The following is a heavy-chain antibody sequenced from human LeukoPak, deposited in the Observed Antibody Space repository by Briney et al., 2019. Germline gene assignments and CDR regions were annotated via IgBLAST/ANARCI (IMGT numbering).Heavy chain of an antibody. CDR3: ARGGSNYAYDFDY. CDR2: ISSSSIYI. Sequence: GGSLRLSCAASGFTFSSHSMSWVRQAPGKGLEWVSSISSSSIYIYYSDSVKGRFTISRDNARSSVFLQMNSLRAEDTAVYYCARGGSNYAYDFDYWGQGTLVTVSS. V-gene: IGHV3-21*01. J-gene: IGHJ4*02. CDR1: GFTFSSHS. D-gene: IGHD3-10*01.